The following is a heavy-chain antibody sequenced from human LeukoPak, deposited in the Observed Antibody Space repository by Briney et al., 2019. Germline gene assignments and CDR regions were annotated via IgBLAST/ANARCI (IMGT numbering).Heavy chain of an antibody. V-gene: IGHV4-38-2*02. Sequence: PSETLSLTCSGSNYSISNSLYWGWLRQPPGKGLEWIGSIYRIGSTFYNPSLKSRVTISLDTSKNQFSLKLSSVTAADTAVYFCARGTYGNYMDVWGKGTTVTVPS. CDR2: IYRIGST. CDR1: NYSISNSLY. D-gene: IGHD4-17*01. J-gene: IGHJ6*03. CDR3: ARGTYGNYMDV.